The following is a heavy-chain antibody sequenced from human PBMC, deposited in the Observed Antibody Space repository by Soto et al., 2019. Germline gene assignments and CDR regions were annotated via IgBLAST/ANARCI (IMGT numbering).Heavy chain of an antibody. CDR1: GGSISSYY. CDR2: IYYSGST. J-gene: IGHJ5*02. V-gene: IGHV4-59*01. CDR3: AREGRAGTRGWFDP. D-gene: IGHD3-10*01. Sequence: KTSETLSLTCTVSGGSISSYYWSWIRQPPGKGLEWIGYIYYSGSTNYNPSLKSRVTISVDTSKNQFSLKLSSVTAADTAVYYCAREGRAGTRGWFDPWGQGTLVTVSS.